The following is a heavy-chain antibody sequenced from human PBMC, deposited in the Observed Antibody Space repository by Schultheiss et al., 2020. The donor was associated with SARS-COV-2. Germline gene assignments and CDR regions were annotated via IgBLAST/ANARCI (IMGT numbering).Heavy chain of an antibody. CDR3: ARGPTFNTFDY. V-gene: IGHV4-30-4*07. J-gene: IGHJ4*02. D-gene: IGHD2/OR15-2a*01. Sequence: SLTCAVSGGSISSGGYSWSWIRQPPGKGLEWIGYIYYSGSTYYNPSLKSRVTISVDTSKNQFSLKLSSVTAADTAVYYCARGPTFNTFDYWGQGTRVTVSS. CDR2: IYYSGST. CDR1: GGSISSGGYS.